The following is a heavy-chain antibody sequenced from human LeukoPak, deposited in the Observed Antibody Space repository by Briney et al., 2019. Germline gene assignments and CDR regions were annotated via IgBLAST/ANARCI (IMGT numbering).Heavy chain of an antibody. Sequence: GGSLRLSCADSGFLFSNSWMAWVRQAPGRGLEWLANINQDGSAKTCVDSVKGRFTISRDNAKNSLYLQMNSLRAEDTAMYYCTTVNPYSRSGYYFWGQGTLVTVSS. V-gene: IGHV3-7*05. D-gene: IGHD3-22*01. CDR1: GFLFSNSW. CDR2: INQDGSAK. J-gene: IGHJ4*02. CDR3: TTVNPYSRSGYYF.